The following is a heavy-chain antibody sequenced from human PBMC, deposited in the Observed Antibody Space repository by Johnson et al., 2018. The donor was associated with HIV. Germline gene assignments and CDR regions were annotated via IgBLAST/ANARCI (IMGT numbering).Heavy chain of an antibody. D-gene: IGHD3-22*01. CDR2: ISYDGSDK. V-gene: IGHV3-30*04. Sequence: QVQLVEYGGGVVQPGRSLRLSCAASGFTFSSYAMHWVRQAPGKGLEWVAVISYDGSDKYYADSVKGRFTISRDNAKNSLYLQMNSLRAEDTAVYYCAREAVVTWDTNVNKDAFDIWGQGTMVTVSS. CDR1: GFTFSSYA. CDR3: AREAVVTWDTNVNKDAFDI. J-gene: IGHJ3*02.